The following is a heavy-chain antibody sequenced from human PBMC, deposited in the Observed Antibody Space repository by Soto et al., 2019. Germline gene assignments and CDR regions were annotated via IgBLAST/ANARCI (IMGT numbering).Heavy chain of an antibody. J-gene: IGHJ5*02. CDR1: GFTFSTYW. CDR3: ARSDWFDP. Sequence: EVQLVESGGGLVQPGGSLRLSCAASGFTFSTYWMHWVRQAPGKRLVWVSRIKSDGSSTTYADSVKGRFTISRDNAKNTLYLQMNSLRVEDTAVYYCARSDWFDPWGQGTLVTVSS. CDR2: IKSDGSST. V-gene: IGHV3-74*01.